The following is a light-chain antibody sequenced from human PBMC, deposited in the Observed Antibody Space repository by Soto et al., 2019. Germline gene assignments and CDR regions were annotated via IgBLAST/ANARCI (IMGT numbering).Light chain of an antibody. CDR3: QQFDSLPYT. Sequence: DIQMTQSASSLSASVGDRVTITCQASQDINDRLNWYQQKPGKAPKILISDASSLETGVPSRFSGDGSGTDFTLTINNLQPEDFATYHCQQFDSLPYTLGQGTSLEI. J-gene: IGKJ2*01. CDR1: QDINDR. CDR2: DAS. V-gene: IGKV1-33*01.